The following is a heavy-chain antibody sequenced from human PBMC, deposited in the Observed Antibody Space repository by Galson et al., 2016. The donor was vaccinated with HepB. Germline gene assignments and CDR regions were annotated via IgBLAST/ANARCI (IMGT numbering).Heavy chain of an antibody. V-gene: IGHV1-24*01. Sequence: SVKVSCKVSGSNLTELSMHWVRQAPGKGLEWMGSFDPGDGETIYAQKFQGRVTMTEDTPTDTGYLELSSLRSEDTAEYYCAAVVYANWFDPWGQGTLVTVSS. CDR3: AAVVYANWFDP. CDR2: FDPGDGET. D-gene: IGHD2-8*01. CDR1: GSNLTELS. J-gene: IGHJ5*02.